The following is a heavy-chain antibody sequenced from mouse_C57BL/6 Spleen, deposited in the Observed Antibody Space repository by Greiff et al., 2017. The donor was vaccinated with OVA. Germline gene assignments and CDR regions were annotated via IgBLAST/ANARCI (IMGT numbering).Heavy chain of an antibody. CDR2: IDPETGGT. D-gene: IGHD3-3*01. Sequence: VQLQQSGAELVRPGASVTLSCKASGYTFTDYEMHWVKQTPVHGLEWIGAIDPETGGTAYNQKFKGKAILTADKSSSTAYMELRSLTSEDSAVYYCARMAGYYAMDYWGQGTSVTVSS. CDR3: ARMAGYYAMDY. J-gene: IGHJ4*01. V-gene: IGHV1-15*01. CDR1: GYTFTDYE.